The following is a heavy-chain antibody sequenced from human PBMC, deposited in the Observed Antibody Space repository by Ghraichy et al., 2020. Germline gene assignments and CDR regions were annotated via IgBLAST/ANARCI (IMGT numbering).Heavy chain of an antibody. J-gene: IGHJ5*02. CDR2: IYYSGST. D-gene: IGHD2-2*02. CDR3: ARDTESDIVVVPAAIRGFDP. V-gene: IGHV4-31*03. Sequence: SETLSLTCTVSGGSISSGGYYWSWIRQHPGKGLEWIGYIYYSGSTYYNPSLKSRVTISVDTSKNQFSLKLSSVTAADTAVYYCARDTESDIVVVPAAIRGFDPWGQGTLVTVSS. CDR1: GGSISSGGYY.